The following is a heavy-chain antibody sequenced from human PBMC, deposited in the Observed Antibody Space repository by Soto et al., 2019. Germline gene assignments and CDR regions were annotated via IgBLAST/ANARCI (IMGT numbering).Heavy chain of an antibody. CDR1: GGSMSSSSYY. Sequence: SETLSLTCTVSGGSMSSSSYYWGRVRPPPGEGLEWIANMYFSGFYSGSTSYNPSLKSRVTISVDTSKNQFSLQVSSVTAADTAVYYCARGFDILTFGFCLDYWGQGTLVTVSS. CDR3: ARGFDILTFGFCLDY. V-gene: IGHV4-39*01. D-gene: IGHD3-9*01. J-gene: IGHJ4*02. CDR2: MYFSGFYSGST.